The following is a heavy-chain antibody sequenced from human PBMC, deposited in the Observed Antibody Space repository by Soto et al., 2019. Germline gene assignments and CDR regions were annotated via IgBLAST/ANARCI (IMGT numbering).Heavy chain of an antibody. CDR1: GDSISSVNW. J-gene: IGHJ4*02. D-gene: IGHD3-16*01. Sequence: SETLSLTCAVSGDSISSVNWWSWVRQSPGQGLEWIGYLHDSGITNYNPSLESRVSISVDTSKNHFSLKLSSVTAADTAVYYCARDRGSSIDYWGQGTLVTVSS. CDR3: ARDRGSSIDY. CDR2: LHDSGIT. V-gene: IGHV4-4*02.